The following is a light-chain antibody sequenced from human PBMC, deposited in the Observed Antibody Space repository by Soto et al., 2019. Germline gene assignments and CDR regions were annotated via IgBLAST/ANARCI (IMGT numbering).Light chain of an antibody. CDR3: QTWGTGPWV. Sequence: QPVLTQSPSASASLGASVKLTCTLSSGHSSYAIAWHQQQPKKGPRYLLKLNSDGSHSKGDGIPDRFSGSSSGSERYLTISSLQSEDEADYYCQTWGTGPWVFGGGTKLTV. V-gene: IGLV4-69*01. J-gene: IGLJ3*02. CDR1: SGHSSYA. CDR2: LNSDGSH.